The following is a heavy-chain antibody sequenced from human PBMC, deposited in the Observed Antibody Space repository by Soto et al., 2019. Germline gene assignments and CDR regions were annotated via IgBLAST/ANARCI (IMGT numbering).Heavy chain of an antibody. CDR1: GGSISSGGYS. V-gene: IGHV4-30-2*01. J-gene: IGHJ4*02. Sequence: QLQLQESGSGLVKPSQTLSLTCAVSGGSISSGGYSWSWIRQPPGKGLECIGYIYHSGSTYYNPSHKSRVTISVDRSKNQFSLQRSSVTAADTAVYYCAAGGGLPRYYWGQGTLVTVSS. CDR2: IYHSGST. CDR3: AAGGGLPRYY. D-gene: IGHD2-15*01.